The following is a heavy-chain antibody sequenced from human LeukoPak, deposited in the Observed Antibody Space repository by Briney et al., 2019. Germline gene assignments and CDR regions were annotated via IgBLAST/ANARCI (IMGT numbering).Heavy chain of an antibody. D-gene: IGHD1-1*01. V-gene: IGHV7-4-1*02. CDR2: INTNTGNP. J-gene: IGHJ3*02. CDR1: GYTSTSFA. CDR3: ARGHNWNDVAFDI. Sequence: GASVKVSCKASGYTSTSFAMNRVRQAPGQGLEWMGWINTNTGNPTYAQGFTGRFVFSLDTSVSTAYPQISRLKAEDTAVYYCARGHNWNDVAFDIWGQGTMVTVSS.